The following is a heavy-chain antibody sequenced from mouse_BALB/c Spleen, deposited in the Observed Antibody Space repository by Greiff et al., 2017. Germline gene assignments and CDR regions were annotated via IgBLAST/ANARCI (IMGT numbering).Heavy chain of an antibody. Sequence: EVQLVESGGGLVQPGGSRKLSCAASGFTFSSFGMHWVRQAPEKGLEWVAYISSGSSTIYYADTVKGRFTIYRDNPKNTLFLQMTSLRSEDTAMYYCARLVLSDYAMDYWGQGTSVTVSS. CDR3: ARLVLSDYAMDY. V-gene: IGHV5-17*02. D-gene: IGHD6-2*01. CDR2: ISSGSSTI. J-gene: IGHJ4*01. CDR1: GFTFSSFG.